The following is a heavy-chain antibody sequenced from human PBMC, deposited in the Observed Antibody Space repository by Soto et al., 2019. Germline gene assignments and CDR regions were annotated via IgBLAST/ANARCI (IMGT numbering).Heavy chain of an antibody. CDR2: INADSGNT. J-gene: IGHJ4*02. CDR3: AREALGGWSYFDY. CDR1: GYTFTTYV. V-gene: IGHV1-3*01. Sequence: QVQLVQSGAEVKKPGASVKVSCRASGYTFTTYVIHWVRQAPGQRLEWMGWINADSGNTRYSQKFQGRVTIIRDTSASTAYLEPSSLTSEDTTVYYCAREALGGWSYFDYWGQGTLVTVSS. D-gene: IGHD6-19*01.